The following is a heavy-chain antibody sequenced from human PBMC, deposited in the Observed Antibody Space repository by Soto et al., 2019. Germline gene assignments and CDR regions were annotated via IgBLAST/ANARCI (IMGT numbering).Heavy chain of an antibody. CDR1: GVSISSGGYF. D-gene: IGHD6-19*01. V-gene: IGHV4-31*03. Sequence: QVQLQESGPGLVKPSQTLSLTCTVSGVSISSGGYFWTWIRQFPGKGLEWIGNISSSGSTSYNPSLESRVTISGDTSENQFSLKVTSVTAADTAVYYCARLGYSGGWPAQYFDDWGQGTLVTVSS. CDR3: ARLGYSGGWPAQYFDD. CDR2: ISSSGST. J-gene: IGHJ4*02.